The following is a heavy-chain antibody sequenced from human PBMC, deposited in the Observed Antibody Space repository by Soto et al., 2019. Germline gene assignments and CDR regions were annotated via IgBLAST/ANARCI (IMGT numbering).Heavy chain of an antibody. D-gene: IGHD6-13*01. Sequence: QVQLVQSGAEVKKPGSSVKVSCKASGGTFSSYTISWVRQAPGQGLEWMGRIIPILGIANYAQKFQGRVTIXXDKSTGTAYMELSSLRSEDTAVYYCARGAAAGTGCWGQGTLVTVSS. V-gene: IGHV1-69*02. CDR1: GGTFSSYT. J-gene: IGHJ4*02. CDR3: ARGAAAGTGC. CDR2: IIPILGIA.